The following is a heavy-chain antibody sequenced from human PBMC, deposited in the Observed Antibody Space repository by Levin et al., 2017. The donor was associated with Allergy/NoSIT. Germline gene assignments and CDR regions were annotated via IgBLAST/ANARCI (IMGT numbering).Heavy chain of an antibody. CDR1: GFTFSSYW. CDR2: INSDGSST. CDR3: ARDGVYDSSGYYYYYYGMDV. J-gene: IGHJ6*02. V-gene: IGHV3-74*01. Sequence: GASVKVSCAASGFTFSSYWMHWVRQAPGKGLVWVSRINSDGSSTSYADSVKGRFTISRDNAKNTLYLQMNSLRAEDTAVYYCARDGVYDSSGYYYYYYGMDVWGQGTTVTVSS. D-gene: IGHD3-22*01.